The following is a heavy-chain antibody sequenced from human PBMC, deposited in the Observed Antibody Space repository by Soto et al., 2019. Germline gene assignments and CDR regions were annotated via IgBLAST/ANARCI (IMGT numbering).Heavy chain of an antibody. J-gene: IGHJ4*02. Sequence: PSETLALTCTVSGGSISGLYWRWIRQPQGKGPEWIGYIHYSGSTNYNPSLKSRVTISVDTSQNQFPLKLSSLTAADTAVYHCERDYDSGTYRGFDYWGQGTLVTVS. V-gene: IGHV4-59*01. CDR2: IHYSGST. D-gene: IGHD1-26*01. CDR3: ERDYDSGTYRGFDY. CDR1: GGSISGLY.